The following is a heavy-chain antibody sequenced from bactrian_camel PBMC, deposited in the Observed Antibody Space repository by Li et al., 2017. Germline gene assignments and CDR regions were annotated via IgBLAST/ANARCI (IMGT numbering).Heavy chain of an antibody. CDR2: IDTGDGST. D-gene: IGHD3*01. CDR3: AGRTDGNCGVWYLTTTSAFQY. V-gene: IGHV3S40*01. J-gene: IGHJ4*01. CDR1: GITEGTNC. Sequence: VQLVESGGGSVLAGGSLRLSCEVSGITEGTNCIGWFRQAPGKEREGVAAIDTGDGSTYYLNSVEGRFTISHDNAKNTVYLQMNSLKPEDTAMYYCAGRTDGNCGVWYLTTTSAFQYWGQGTQVTVS.